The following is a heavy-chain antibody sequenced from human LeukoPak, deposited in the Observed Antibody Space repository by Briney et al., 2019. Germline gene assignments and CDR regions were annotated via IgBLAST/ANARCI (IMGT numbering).Heavy chain of an antibody. J-gene: IGHJ4*02. CDR1: GFTFSSYW. CDR3: VRYGSFSH. V-gene: IGHV3-74*01. D-gene: IGHD2-15*01. CDR2: INPDGSST. Sequence: PGGSLRLSCVASGFTFSSYWMHWVRQGPGKGLVWVSLINPDGSSTNYADSVKGRFTISRDNAKNTVYLQMNSLRPEDTAVYCCVRYGSFSHWGQGTLVTVSS.